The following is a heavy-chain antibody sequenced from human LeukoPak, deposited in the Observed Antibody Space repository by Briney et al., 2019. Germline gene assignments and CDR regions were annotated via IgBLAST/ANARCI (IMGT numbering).Heavy chain of an antibody. CDR3: ARDRTGWLQADY. Sequence: PSQTLSLTCTVSGGSISSGSYYWSWIRQSAGKGLEWIGRIYSSGTTNYNPSLNKRVTISVDTSMNQFSLRLSSVTAADTAVYYCARDRTGWLQADYWGPGTLVTVSS. CDR1: GGSISSGSYY. J-gene: IGHJ4*02. D-gene: IGHD5-24*01. V-gene: IGHV4-61*02. CDR2: IYSSGTT.